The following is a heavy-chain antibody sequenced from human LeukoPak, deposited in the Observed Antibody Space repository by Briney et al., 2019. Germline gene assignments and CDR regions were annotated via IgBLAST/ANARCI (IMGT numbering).Heavy chain of an antibody. D-gene: IGHD6-19*01. V-gene: IGHV3-23*01. J-gene: IGHJ3*02. Sequence: QPGGSLRLSCAASGFTFSSYAMSWVRQAPGKGLEWVSAISGSGGSTYYADSVKGRFTISRDNSKNTLYLQMNSLRAEDTAVYYCAKDGGAGYSSVNDAFDIWGQGTMVTVSS. CDR1: GFTFSSYA. CDR2: ISGSGGST. CDR3: AKDGGAGYSSVNDAFDI.